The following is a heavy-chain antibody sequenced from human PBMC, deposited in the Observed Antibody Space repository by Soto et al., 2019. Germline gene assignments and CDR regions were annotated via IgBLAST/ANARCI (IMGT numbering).Heavy chain of an antibody. J-gene: IGHJ6*02. CDR2: ISSSGSTI. D-gene: IGHD6-6*01. CDR1: GWTVSSYE. V-gene: IGHV3-48*03. Sequence: GALRLSGAGCGWTVSSYEMNWVRQDPGKGLEWVSYISSSGSTIYYADSVKGRFTISRDNAKNSLYLQMNSLRAEDTAVYYCARGGSSSPVGMDVWGQGTTVTVSS. CDR3: ARGGSSSPVGMDV.